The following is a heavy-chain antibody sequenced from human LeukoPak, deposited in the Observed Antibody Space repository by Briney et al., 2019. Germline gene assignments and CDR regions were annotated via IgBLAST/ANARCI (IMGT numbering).Heavy chain of an antibody. D-gene: IGHD2-15*01. CDR2: IYSDGGT. Sequence: GGSLRLSCTASGFTVSSNYMTWVRQAPGKGLEWVSVIYSDGGTYYTDSVKGRFTISRDNSKSTLYLQMNSLRVEDTAVYYCARVQGSGLLRWYWGQGTLVTVSS. J-gene: IGHJ4*02. CDR3: ARVQGSGLLRWY. CDR1: GFTVSSNY. V-gene: IGHV3-66*01.